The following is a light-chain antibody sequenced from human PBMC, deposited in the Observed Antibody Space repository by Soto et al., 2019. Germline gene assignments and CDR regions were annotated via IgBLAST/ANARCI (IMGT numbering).Light chain of an antibody. J-gene: IGKJ1*01. CDR2: GSS. V-gene: IGKV3-20*01. CDR3: QHYGTTPWT. CDR1: QSVCSRC. Sequence: ETVLTQSPGTLSLSPGERVTLSCRASQSVCSRCLAWYQQKPGQSPRLLIYGSSSRATGIPGRFSGSGAGTAVTLTISRLEPEDFAVYYCQHYGTTPWTFGQGTKVGIK.